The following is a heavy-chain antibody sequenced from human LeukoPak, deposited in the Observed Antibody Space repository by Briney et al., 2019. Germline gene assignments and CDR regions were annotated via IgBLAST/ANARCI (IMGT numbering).Heavy chain of an antibody. V-gene: IGHV3-23*01. D-gene: IGHD3-3*01. CDR2: ISGSGGST. Sequence: PGGSLRLSCAASGFTFSSYAMTWVRQALGKGLEWVSAISGSGGSTYYADSVKGRFTISRDNSRNTLYLQMNSLRAEDTAVYYCAKSPNYDFWSGYYAVYFDYWGQGTLVTVSS. CDR1: GFTFSSYA. CDR3: AKSPNYDFWSGYYAVYFDY. J-gene: IGHJ4*02.